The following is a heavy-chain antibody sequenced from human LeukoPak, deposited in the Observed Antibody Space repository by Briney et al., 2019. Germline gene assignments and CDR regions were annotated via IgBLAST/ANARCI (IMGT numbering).Heavy chain of an antibody. V-gene: IGHV4-4*07. CDR2: IYTSGST. J-gene: IGHJ5*02. CDR3: ARDRSPTYHYGSGSYPFSGFDP. D-gene: IGHD3-10*01. CDR1: GGSISSYY. Sequence: SETLSLTCTVSGGSISSYYWSWIRQPAGKGLEWIGRIYTSGSTNYNPFLKSRVNMSVDTSKNQFSLKLSSVTAADTAVYYCARDRSPTYHYGSGSYPFSGFDPWGQGTLVTVSS.